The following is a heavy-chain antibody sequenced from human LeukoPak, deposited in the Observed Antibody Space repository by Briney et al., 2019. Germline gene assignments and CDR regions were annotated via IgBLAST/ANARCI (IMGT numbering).Heavy chain of an antibody. V-gene: IGHV3-30*03. J-gene: IGHJ4*02. CDR2: ISYDGSNK. D-gene: IGHD6-19*01. Sequence: HPGGSLRLSCAASGFTFSSYGMHWVRQAPGKGLEWVAVISYDGSNKYYADSVKGRFTISRDNAKNTLYLQMNNLRAEDTAVYYCAGVKVAGTRSFDYWGQGTLATVSS. CDR3: AGVKVAGTRSFDY. CDR1: GFTFSSYG.